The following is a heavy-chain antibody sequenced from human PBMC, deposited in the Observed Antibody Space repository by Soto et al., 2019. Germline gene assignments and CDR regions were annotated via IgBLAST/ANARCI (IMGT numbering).Heavy chain of an antibody. CDR2: ISYDGSNK. CDR1: GFTFSSYA. J-gene: IGHJ6*02. CDR3: ARDRAAARRYYYYGMDV. Sequence: LACAASGFTFSSYAMHWVRQAPGKGLEWVAVISYDGSNKYYADSVKGRFTISRDNSKNTLYLQMNSLRAEDTAVYYCARDRAAARRYYYYGMDVWGQGTMVNV. V-gene: IGHV3-30-3*01. D-gene: IGHD6-6*01.